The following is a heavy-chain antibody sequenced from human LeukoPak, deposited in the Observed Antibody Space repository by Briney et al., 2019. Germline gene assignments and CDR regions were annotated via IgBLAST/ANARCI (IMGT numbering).Heavy chain of an antibody. Sequence: PSETLSLTCTVSGYSISSGYYWGWIRPPPGKGLEWIGSIYHSGSTYYNPSLKSRVTISVDTSKNQFSLKLSSVTAADTAVYYCARDSGHPSSFDYWGQGTLVTVSS. V-gene: IGHV4-38-2*02. CDR3: ARDSGHPSSFDY. CDR1: GYSISSGYY. J-gene: IGHJ4*02. D-gene: IGHD5-12*01. CDR2: IYHSGST.